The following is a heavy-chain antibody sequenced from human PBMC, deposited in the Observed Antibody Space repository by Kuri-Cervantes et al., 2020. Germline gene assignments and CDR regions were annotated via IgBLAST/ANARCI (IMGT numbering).Heavy chain of an antibody. Sequence: GSLRLSCAVSGGSISSSNWWSWVRQPPGKGPEWIGEIYYSGSTNYNPSLKSRVTISVDTSKNQFSLKLSSVTAADTAVYYCARATDGVDYWGQGTLVTVSS. CDR1: GGSISSSNW. CDR3: ARATDGVDY. V-gene: IGHV4-4*02. J-gene: IGHJ4*02. CDR2: IYYSGST. D-gene: IGHD3-10*01.